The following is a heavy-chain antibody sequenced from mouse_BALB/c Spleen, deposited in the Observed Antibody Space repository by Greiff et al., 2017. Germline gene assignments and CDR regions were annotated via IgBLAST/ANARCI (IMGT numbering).Heavy chain of an antibody. CDR3: AKNAPYDYDGFDN. D-gene: IGHD2-4*01. Sequence: VQLKESGPELVKPGASVKISCKASGYTFTDYNMHWVKQSHGKSLEWIGYIYPYNGGTGYNQKFKSKATLTVDNSSSTAYMKHPSLTSEDCAVYYCAKNAPYDYDGFDNWGQGTSLTVSS. V-gene: IGHV1S29*02. CDR1: GYTFTDYN. CDR2: IYPYNGGT. J-gene: IGHJ2*02.